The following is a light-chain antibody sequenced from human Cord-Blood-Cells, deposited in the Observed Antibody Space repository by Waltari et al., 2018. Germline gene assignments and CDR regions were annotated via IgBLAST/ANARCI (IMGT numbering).Light chain of an antibody. J-gene: IGLJ3*02. CDR3: NSRDSSGNHLV. CDR2: GKN. CDR1: SIRSYY. V-gene: IGLV3-19*01. Sequence: SSELTQDPAVSVALGQTVRITCQGDSIRSYYASWYQRKPGQAPVLVIYGKNNRPSGIPDRFSGSSSGNTASLTITGAQAEDEADYYCNSRDSSGNHLVFGGGTKLTVL.